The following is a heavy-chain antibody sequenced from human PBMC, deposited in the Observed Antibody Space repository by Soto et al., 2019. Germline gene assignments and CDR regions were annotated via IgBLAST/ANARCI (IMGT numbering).Heavy chain of an antibody. D-gene: IGHD3-22*01. CDR3: ALRSMAVVPEY. V-gene: IGHV4-59*01. J-gene: IGHJ4*02. Sequence: QVQLQESGPGLVKPSETLSLTCAVSGDSISTYYCMWIRQPPGKGLESIGYLYYGRSANYNPSLKSRVTLSVDTSANQCSLTLSSMTAADTAVYYCALRSMAVVPEYWGQGTLVTVSS. CDR2: LYYGRSA. CDR1: GDSISTYY.